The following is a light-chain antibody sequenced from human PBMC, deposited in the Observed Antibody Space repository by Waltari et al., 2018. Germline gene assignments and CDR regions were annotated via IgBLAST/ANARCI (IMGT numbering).Light chain of an antibody. Sequence: VSPGQSITISCTGTSSDVGGYNYVSWYQQHPGKAPKLMIYDVSNRPSGVSNRFSGSKSGNTASLTISGLQAEDEADYYCSSYTSSSTRVFGTGTKVTVL. CDR2: DVS. J-gene: IGLJ1*01. CDR3: SSYTSSSTRV. CDR1: SSDVGGYNY. V-gene: IGLV2-14*03.